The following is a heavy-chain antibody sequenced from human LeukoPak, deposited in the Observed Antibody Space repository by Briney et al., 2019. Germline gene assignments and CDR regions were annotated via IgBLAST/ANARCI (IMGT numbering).Heavy chain of an antibody. V-gene: IGHV3-74*01. D-gene: IGHD2-2*01. CDR1: GFTLSSYW. CDR2: INSDGSST. J-gene: IGHJ4*02. Sequence: GGSLRLSCAASGFTLSSYWMHWVRQAPGKGLVWVSRINSDGSSTSYADSVKGRFTISRDNAKNTLYLQMNSLRAEDTAVYYCARVLGYCSSTSCYEVGYWGQGTLVTVSS. CDR3: ARVLGYCSSTSCYEVGY.